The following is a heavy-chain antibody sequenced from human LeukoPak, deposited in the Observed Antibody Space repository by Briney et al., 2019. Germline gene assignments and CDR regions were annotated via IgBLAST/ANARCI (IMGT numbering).Heavy chain of an antibody. CDR3: ARAGVWYQLPLDI. D-gene: IGHD2-2*01. V-gene: IGHV4-34*01. Sequence: SETLSLTCAVYGGSFSGYYWSWIRQPPGKGLEWIGEINHSGSTNYNPSLKSRVTISVDTSKNQFSLKLSSVTAADTAVYYCARAGVWYQLPLDIWGQGTMVTVSS. CDR1: GGSFSGYY. CDR2: INHSGST. J-gene: IGHJ3*02.